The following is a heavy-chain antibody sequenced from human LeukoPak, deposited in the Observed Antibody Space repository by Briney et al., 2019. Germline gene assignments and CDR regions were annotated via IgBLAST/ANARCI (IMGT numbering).Heavy chain of an antibody. CDR3: ARLGGNSQDY. Sequence: SSETLSLTCTVSGGSISSSYWSWLRQPPGKGLEWIGYIYYSGSTNHNPSLKSRVTISVDTSKNQFSLKLSSVTAADTAVYYCARLGGNSQDYWGQGALVTVSS. CDR1: GGSISSSY. J-gene: IGHJ4*02. CDR2: IYYSGST. D-gene: IGHD1-7*01. V-gene: IGHV4-59*08.